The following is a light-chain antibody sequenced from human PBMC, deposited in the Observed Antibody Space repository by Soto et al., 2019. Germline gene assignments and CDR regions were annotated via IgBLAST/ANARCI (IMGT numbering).Light chain of an antibody. CDR3: AAWDDSLSGYV. V-gene: IGLV1-47*01. CDR2: RNN. J-gene: IGLJ1*01. Sequence: SALTQPPSATGTPGHTVTTSCSGSSSNIGSDYVYWYQQFPGTAPKLLIYRNNQRPSGVPDRFSGSKSGTSASLAISGLRSEDEADYYCAAWDDSLSGYVFGTGTRSPS. CDR1: SSNIGSDY.